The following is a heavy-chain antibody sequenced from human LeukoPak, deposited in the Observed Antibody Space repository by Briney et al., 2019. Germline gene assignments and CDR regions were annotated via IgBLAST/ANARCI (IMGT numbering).Heavy chain of an antibody. Sequence: GGSLRLSCAASGFTFSGSAMHWVRQASGKGLEWVGRIRSKANSYATAYAASVIGRFTISRDDSKNTAYLQMNSLKTEDTAVYYCTRHGYSSGWYDYWGQGTLVTVSS. J-gene: IGHJ4*02. CDR2: IRSKANSYAT. V-gene: IGHV3-73*01. CDR1: GFTFSGSA. D-gene: IGHD6-19*01. CDR3: TRHGYSSGWYDY.